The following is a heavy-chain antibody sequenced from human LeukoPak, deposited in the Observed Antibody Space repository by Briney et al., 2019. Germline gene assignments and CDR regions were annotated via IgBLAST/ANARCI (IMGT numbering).Heavy chain of an antibody. V-gene: IGHV1-69*13. CDR2: IIPIFGTA. J-gene: IGHJ6*03. CDR3: ASGYCSSTSCYSYYYYYMDV. CDR1: GGTFSSYA. Sequence: SVKVSCKASGGTFSSYAISWVRQAPGQGLEWMGGIIPIFGTANYAQKFQGRVTITADESTSTAYMELSSLRSEDTAVYYCASGYCSSTSCYSYYYYYMDVWGKGTTVTISS. D-gene: IGHD2-2*01.